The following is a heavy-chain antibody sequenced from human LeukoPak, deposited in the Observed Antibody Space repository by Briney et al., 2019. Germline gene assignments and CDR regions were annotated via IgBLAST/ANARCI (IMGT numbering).Heavy chain of an antibody. V-gene: IGHV3-23*01. CDR3: ARRKNRDILFDY. CDR2: ISDSGDGT. D-gene: IGHD5-24*01. CDR1: GFTFRTYA. Sequence: PGGSLRLSCAASGFTFRTYAMSWVRQAPGKGLEWVSGISDSGDGTYYAESVKGRFTISRDNSKNTVFLQMNSLRADDTAKYYCARRKNRDILFDYWGQGTLVTVSS. J-gene: IGHJ4*02.